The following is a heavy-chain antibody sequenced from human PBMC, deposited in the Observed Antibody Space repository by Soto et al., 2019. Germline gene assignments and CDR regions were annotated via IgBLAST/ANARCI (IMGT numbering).Heavy chain of an antibody. CDR2: IYWDDDK. D-gene: IGHD1-20*01. J-gene: IGHJ5*02. CDR3: AHRPRGMAPATVVENWFDP. V-gene: IGHV2-5*02. Sequence: SGPTLVNPTQTLTLTCTFSGFSLSTSGVGVGWIRQPPGKALEWLALIYWDDDKRYSPSLKSRLTITKDTSKNQVVLTMTNMDPVDTATYYCAHRPRGMAPATVVENWFDPWGQGTLVTSPQ. CDR1: GFSLSTSGVG.